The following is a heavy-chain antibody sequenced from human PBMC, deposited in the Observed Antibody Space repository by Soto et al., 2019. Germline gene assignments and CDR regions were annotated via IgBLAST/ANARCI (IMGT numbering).Heavy chain of an antibody. CDR3: AGGGVRGVITRTRDYYGMFV. D-gene: IGHD3-10*01. V-gene: IGHV5-51*07. J-gene: IGHJ6*04. Sequence: PGESLKISCKGSGYSLSSYWIGWVDKRTGLCLECLGFFYPGESDTRYSPPFQGQVTIPADKSISTAYLQGSSLKASDTAMYYCAGGGVRGVITRTRDYYGMFVWGEGTTVTVSS. CDR1: GYSLSSYW. CDR2: FYPGESDT.